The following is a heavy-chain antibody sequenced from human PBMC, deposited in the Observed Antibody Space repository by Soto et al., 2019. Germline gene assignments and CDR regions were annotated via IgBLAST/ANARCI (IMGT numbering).Heavy chain of an antibody. CDR3: ARGWLATGGTLSYMDV. D-gene: IGHD6-13*01. Sequence: EEQLVESGGGLVQPGGSLRLSCAASGFTFSSYDMHWVRQATGKGLEWVSGIGTDGDTYYLGSVKGGFTISRENAKNSFYLQMNSLRGGDTAVYYCARGWLATGGTLSYMDVWGKGTTVTVSS. CDR1: GFTFSSYD. J-gene: IGHJ6*03. CDR2: IGTDGDT. V-gene: IGHV3-13*01.